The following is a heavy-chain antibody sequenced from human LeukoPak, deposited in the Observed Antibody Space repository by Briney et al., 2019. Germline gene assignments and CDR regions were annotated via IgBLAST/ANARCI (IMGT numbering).Heavy chain of an antibody. CDR3: ARYGKGRWLTSTRPFWYFDL. CDR1: GGSFSAYY. D-gene: IGHD5-24*01. V-gene: IGHV4-34*01. CDR2: INHSGST. J-gene: IGHJ2*01. Sequence: SETLSLTCAVYGGSFSAYYWSWIRQPPGKGLEWIGEINHSGSTNYNPSLKSRVTISVDTSKNQFSLKLSSVTAADTAVYYCARYGKGRWLTSTRPFWYFDLGGGGTLVTVSS.